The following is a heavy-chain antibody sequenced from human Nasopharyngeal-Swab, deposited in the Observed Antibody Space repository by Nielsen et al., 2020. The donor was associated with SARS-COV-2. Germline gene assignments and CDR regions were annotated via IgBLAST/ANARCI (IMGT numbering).Heavy chain of an antibody. J-gene: IGHJ4*02. Sequence: SETLSLTCTVSGGSISSSSYYWGWIRQPPGKGLEWIGSIYYSGSTYYNPSLKSRVTISVDTSKNQFSLKLSSVTAADTAVYYCARGHFYVRGYQRVYFDYWGQGTLVTVSS. CDR2: IYYSGST. CDR1: GGSISSSSYY. D-gene: IGHD3-10*02. V-gene: IGHV4-39*01. CDR3: ARGHFYVRGYQRVYFDY.